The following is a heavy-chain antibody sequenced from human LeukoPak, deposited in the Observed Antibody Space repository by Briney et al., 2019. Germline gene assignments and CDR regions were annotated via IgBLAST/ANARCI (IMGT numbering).Heavy chain of an antibody. Sequence: GGSLRLSCAASGFTFSSYWMSWVRQAPGKGLEWVANIKQDGSEKYYVDSVKGRFTISRDNSKNTLYLQMGSLRAEDMAVYYCARGILVTNYYGSGSYFDYWGQGTLVTVSS. CDR2: IKQDGSEK. CDR1: GFTFSSYW. J-gene: IGHJ4*02. CDR3: ARGILVTNYYGSGSYFDY. V-gene: IGHV3-7*01. D-gene: IGHD3-10*01.